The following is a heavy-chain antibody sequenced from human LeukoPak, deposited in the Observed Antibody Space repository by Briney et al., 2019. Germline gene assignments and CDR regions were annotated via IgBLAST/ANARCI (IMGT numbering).Heavy chain of an antibody. CDR1: GFTFINYG. Sequence: GGSLRLSCAASGFTFINYGMTWVRQAPGKGLEWVSAISGSGGGTYYAGSVKGRFTISRDNAKNTLYLQMNSLRVEDTAVYYCAEVLDEWLAFDYWGQGTRVTVSS. CDR2: ISGSGGGT. V-gene: IGHV3-23*01. J-gene: IGHJ4*02. CDR3: AEVLDEWLAFDY. D-gene: IGHD6-19*01.